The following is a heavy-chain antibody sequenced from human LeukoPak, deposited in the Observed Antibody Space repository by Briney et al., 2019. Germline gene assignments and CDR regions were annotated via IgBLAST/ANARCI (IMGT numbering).Heavy chain of an antibody. D-gene: IGHD6-13*01. V-gene: IGHV4-38-2*02. J-gene: IGHJ4*02. CDR1: GYSIISGYY. CDR3: ARRARRAAGTSGGFDY. Sequence: SETLSLTCTVSGYSIISGYYWGWIRQPPGKRLEWIGNIYHSGSTYYNPSLKSRVTISVDTSKNQFSLKLSSVTAADTAVYYCARRARRAAGTSGGFDYWGQGTLVTVSS. CDR2: IYHSGST.